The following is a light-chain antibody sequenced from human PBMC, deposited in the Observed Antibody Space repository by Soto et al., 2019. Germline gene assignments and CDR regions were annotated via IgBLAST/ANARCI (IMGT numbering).Light chain of an antibody. J-gene: IGKJ1*01. V-gene: IGKV3-11*01. CDR1: QTINTD. Sequence: VLTQSPVTLSLSPGEGAILSCKANQTINTDLGWYQQKPGQAPRLLIYDASLRATGIPVRFTGSGSGTDFTLTINSLEPEDFAVYYCQQRGKWPRTWAFGQGTKVEVK. CDR3: QQRGKWPRTWA. CDR2: DAS.